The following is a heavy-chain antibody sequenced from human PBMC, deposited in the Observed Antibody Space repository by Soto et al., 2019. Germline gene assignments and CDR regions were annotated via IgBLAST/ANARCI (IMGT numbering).Heavy chain of an antibody. CDR2: INSGSTSV. V-gene: IGHV3-48*01. CDR1: GFIFNSHS. D-gene: IGHD3-22*01. J-gene: IGHJ4*02. CDR3: GSSASPDAY. Sequence: GGSLRLSCVASGFIFNSHSMNWVRQAPGKGLEWISYINSGSTSVFYADSVKGRFTISRDNAKNSLYLQMNSLRAEDTAVYYCGSSASPDAYWGQGTLVTVSS.